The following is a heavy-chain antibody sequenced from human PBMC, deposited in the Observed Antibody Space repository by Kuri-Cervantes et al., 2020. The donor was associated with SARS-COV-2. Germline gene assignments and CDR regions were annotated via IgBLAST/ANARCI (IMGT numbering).Heavy chain of an antibody. CDR1: GGSISGSSYY. V-gene: IGHV4-39*01. Sequence: LRLSCTVSGGSISGSSYYWDWIRQPPGKGLEWIGSIYYSGSTYYNPSLKSRVTISVDTSKNQFSLNLTSVTAADSAVFYCARRSPQSYYYGMDVWGQGTTVTVSS. CDR2: IYYSGST. CDR3: ARRSPQSYYYGMDV. J-gene: IGHJ6*02.